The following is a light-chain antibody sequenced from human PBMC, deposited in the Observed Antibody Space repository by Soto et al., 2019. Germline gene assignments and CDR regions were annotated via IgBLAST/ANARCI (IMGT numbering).Light chain of an antibody. V-gene: IGLV2-18*01. J-gene: IGLJ1*01. Sequence: QSALTQPPSVSGSPGQSVTISCTGTSSDVGSYNRLSWYQQPPGTAPKLIMYEVNTRPSGVPDRFSGSKSGSTASLTISGLQAEDEADYYCSLYISGSTYVFGTGTKGTVL. CDR2: EVN. CDR3: SLYISGSTYV. CDR1: SSDVGSYNR.